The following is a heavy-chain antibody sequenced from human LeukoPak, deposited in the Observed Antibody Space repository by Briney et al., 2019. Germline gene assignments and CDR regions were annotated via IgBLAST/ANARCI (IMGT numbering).Heavy chain of an antibody. CDR3: VRVGSSTWYG. CDR1: GFTFSSYA. Sequence: GGSLRLSCAASGFTFSSYAMSWVRQAPGKGLEWVANIKQDGSEKYYVDSAKGRFTISRDNAKSSLYLQMNSLRAEDTAVYYCVRVGSSTWYGWGQGTLVTVSS. D-gene: IGHD6-13*01. CDR2: IKQDGSEK. V-gene: IGHV3-7*01. J-gene: IGHJ4*02.